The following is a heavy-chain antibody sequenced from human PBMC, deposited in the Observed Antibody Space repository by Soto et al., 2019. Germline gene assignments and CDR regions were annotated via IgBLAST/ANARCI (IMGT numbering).Heavy chain of an antibody. CDR3: LRAYDY. Sequence: GGSLRLSCAASGFIFSSYWMHWVRQAPGKGLVWVSRINNDGSSTIYADSVKGRFTISRDNAKNTVYLQMNSLRDEDTAVYYCLRAYDYWGQGILVTVSS. CDR2: INNDGSST. V-gene: IGHV3-74*01. J-gene: IGHJ4*02. CDR1: GFIFSSYW.